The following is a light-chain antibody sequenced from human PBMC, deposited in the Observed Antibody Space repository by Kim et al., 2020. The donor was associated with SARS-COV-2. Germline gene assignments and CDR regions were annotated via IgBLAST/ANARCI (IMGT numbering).Light chain of an antibody. Sequence: PGQTASITCSGDKLGDKYACWYQQKPGQSPVLVIYQDSKRPSGIPERFPGSNSGNTATLTISGTQAMDEADYYCQAWDSSTAGVVFGGGTKLTVL. V-gene: IGLV3-1*01. J-gene: IGLJ2*01. CDR1: KLGDKY. CDR2: QDS. CDR3: QAWDSSTAGVV.